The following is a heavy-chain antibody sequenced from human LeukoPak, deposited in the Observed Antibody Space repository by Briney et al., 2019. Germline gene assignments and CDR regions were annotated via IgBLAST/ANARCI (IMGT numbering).Heavy chain of an antibody. CDR3: TRRSSAAGRQYFDY. Sequence: GGSLRLSCAASGFTFSSAWMSWVRQAPGKGLEWVGRIKSETDGGTTDYAEPVKGTFNISRDDSENTLYLQMNSQKTEYTAVYYCTRRSSAAGRQYFDYWGQRTLVTVSS. J-gene: IGHJ4*02. D-gene: IGHD6-13*01. CDR2: IKSETDGGTT. V-gene: IGHV3-15*07. CDR1: GFTFSSAW.